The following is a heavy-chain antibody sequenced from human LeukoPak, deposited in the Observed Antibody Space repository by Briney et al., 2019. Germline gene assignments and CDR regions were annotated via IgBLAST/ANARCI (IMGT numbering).Heavy chain of an antibody. CDR1: GFTFSLYA. D-gene: IGHD4-17*01. J-gene: IGHJ4*02. Sequence: PGGSLRLSCAASGFTFSLYAIHWVRQAPGKGLEWVALLSYDGNNKDYADSEKGRFTISRDNSKNTLYLQMNSLRPGDTAMYYCARGSDYGDSLNYFDYWGQGTLVTVSS. CDR3: ARGSDYGDSLNYFDY. V-gene: IGHV3-30-3*01. CDR2: LSYDGNNK.